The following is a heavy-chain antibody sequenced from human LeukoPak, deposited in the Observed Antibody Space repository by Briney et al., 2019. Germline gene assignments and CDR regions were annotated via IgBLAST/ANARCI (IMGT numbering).Heavy chain of an antibody. V-gene: IGHV3-30*01. CDR3: ARVSVFGVVIPPDF. Sequence: GGSLRLSCGASGFTFSRYAIHWVRQAPGKGLEWVAVISSDGNSKYYADSVKGRFTISRDNSKNTLYLQMNSLRAEDTAVYYCARVSVFGVVIPPDFWGQGTLVTVSS. CDR2: ISSDGNSK. D-gene: IGHD3-3*01. CDR1: GFTFSRYA. J-gene: IGHJ4*02.